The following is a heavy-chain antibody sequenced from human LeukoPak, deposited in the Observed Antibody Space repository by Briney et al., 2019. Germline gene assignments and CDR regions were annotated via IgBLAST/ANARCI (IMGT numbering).Heavy chain of an antibody. Sequence: GGSLRLSCAASGFTFSSYAMSWVRQAPGKGLEWVSAISGSGGSTYYADSVKGRFTISRDNSKNTLYLQMNSLRAEDTAVYYCAKALYYYGSRSFVPHSPFDYWGQGTLVTVSS. CDR3: AKALYYYGSRSFVPHSPFDY. CDR2: ISGSGGST. J-gene: IGHJ4*02. CDR1: GFTFSSYA. D-gene: IGHD3-10*01. V-gene: IGHV3-23*01.